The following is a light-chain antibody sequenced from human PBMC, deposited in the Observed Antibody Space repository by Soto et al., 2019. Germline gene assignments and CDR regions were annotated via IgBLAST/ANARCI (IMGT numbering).Light chain of an antibody. CDR3: QSADSSGTYGVV. Sequence: SSELTQPPSVSVSPGQTAKITCSGDALPKHFAYWYQQKPGQAPVLVIYKDSERPSGIPERFSGSSSGTTVTLTISGVQAEDEADYYCQSADSSGTYGVVFGGGTKLTVL. CDR1: ALPKHF. CDR2: KDS. J-gene: IGLJ2*01. V-gene: IGLV3-25*03.